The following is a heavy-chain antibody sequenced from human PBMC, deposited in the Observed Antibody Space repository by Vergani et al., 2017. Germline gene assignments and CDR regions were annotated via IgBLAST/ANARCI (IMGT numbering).Heavy chain of an antibody. CDR2: IYPGDSDT. V-gene: IGHV5-51*01. D-gene: IGHD4-17*01. CDR1: GYSFTSYW. Sequence: EVQLVQSGAEVKKPGESLKISCKGSGYSFTSYWIGWVRQMPGKGLEWMGIIYPGDSDTRYSPSFQGKVTIPADKSISTAYLQWSSLKASDTAMYSCAIHVLTYGDYRNGFDPWGQGTLVTVSS. CDR3: AIHVLTYGDYRNGFDP. J-gene: IGHJ5*02.